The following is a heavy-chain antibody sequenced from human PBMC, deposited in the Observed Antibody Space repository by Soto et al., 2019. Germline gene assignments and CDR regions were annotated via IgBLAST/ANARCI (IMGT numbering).Heavy chain of an antibody. V-gene: IGHV3-23*01. Sequence: PGGSLRLSCAASGFTFSNYAMTWVRQAPGKGLEWVSAISSSGVSTNYADSVKGRFTISRDNSKNTLYLQMNSLSAEDTAVYYCAKDRYGDYGGIDYWGQGTMVTVSS. CDR3: AKDRYGDYGGIDY. J-gene: IGHJ4*02. CDR2: ISSSGVST. D-gene: IGHD4-17*01. CDR1: GFTFSNYA.